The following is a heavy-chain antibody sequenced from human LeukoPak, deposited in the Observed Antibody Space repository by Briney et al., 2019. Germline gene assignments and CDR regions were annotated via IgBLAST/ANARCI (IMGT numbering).Heavy chain of an antibody. Sequence: PGGSVRLSCAASGFTFSSYAMSWVRQAPGKGLEWVSAISGSGGSTYYADSVKGRFTISRDNSKNTLYLQMNSLRAEDTAVYYCAKAIGDYVAFDIWGQGTMVTVSS. CDR3: AKAIGDYVAFDI. CDR1: GFTFSSYA. CDR2: ISGSGGST. J-gene: IGHJ3*02. D-gene: IGHD4-17*01. V-gene: IGHV3-23*01.